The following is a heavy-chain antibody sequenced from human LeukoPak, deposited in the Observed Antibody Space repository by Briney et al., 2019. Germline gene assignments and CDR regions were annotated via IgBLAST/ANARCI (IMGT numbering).Heavy chain of an antibody. Sequence: GGSLRLSCAASGFIFSNYAMQWVRQAPGMGLEWVAFIRYDGGNTYYADSVKGRFTISRDSSKNTLYLQMNSLRGEDTAVYYCAKGRWGLTINNFDIWGQGTMVTVSS. J-gene: IGHJ3*02. CDR1: GFIFSNYA. CDR2: IRYDGGNT. D-gene: IGHD3-9*01. CDR3: AKGRWGLTINNFDI. V-gene: IGHV3-30*02.